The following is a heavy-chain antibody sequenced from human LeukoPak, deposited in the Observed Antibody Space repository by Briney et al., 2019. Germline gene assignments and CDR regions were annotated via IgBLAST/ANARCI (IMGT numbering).Heavy chain of an antibody. CDR1: GFTFSSYA. V-gene: IGHV3-23*01. CDR2: ISGSGGST. J-gene: IGHJ4*02. D-gene: IGHD2-15*01. Sequence: PGGSLRLSCAASGFTFSSYAMSWVRQAPGKGLEWVSAISGSGGSTYYTDSVKGRFTLSRDNSKNTLYLQMNSLRAEDTAVYYCAKSRDCSGGSCYHPDYWGQGTLVTVSS. CDR3: AKSRDCSGGSCYHPDY.